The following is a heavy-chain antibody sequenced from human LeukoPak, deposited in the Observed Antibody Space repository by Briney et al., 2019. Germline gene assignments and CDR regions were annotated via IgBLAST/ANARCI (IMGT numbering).Heavy chain of an antibody. D-gene: IGHD6-13*01. J-gene: IGHJ1*01. CDR3: ARDLAISSREH. V-gene: IGHV3-21*01. Sequence: GGSLRLSCAASGFTFSSYSMNWVCQAPGKGLEWVSSISSSSSYIYYADSVKGRFTISRDNAKNSLYLQMNSLRAEDTAVYYCARDLAISSREHWGQGTLVTVSS. CDR1: GFTFSSYS. CDR2: ISSSSSYI.